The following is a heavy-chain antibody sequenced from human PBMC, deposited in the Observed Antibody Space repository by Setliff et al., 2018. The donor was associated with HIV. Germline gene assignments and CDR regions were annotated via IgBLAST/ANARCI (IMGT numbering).Heavy chain of an antibody. Sequence: SEPRSLTCTVSGGSIDSTSYYWGWIRQPPGKGREWIGLIYYSGTTYYNPSLKSRVTISVDRSRIQCSLTQSSVTAADTATYYCASRGIVGVTISMPDEYFVHWGHGTLVPVS. CDR2: IYYSGTT. D-gene: IGHD2-15*01. CDR3: ASRGIVGVTISMPDEYFVH. J-gene: IGHJ1*01. CDR1: GGSIDSTSYY. V-gene: IGHV4-39*01.